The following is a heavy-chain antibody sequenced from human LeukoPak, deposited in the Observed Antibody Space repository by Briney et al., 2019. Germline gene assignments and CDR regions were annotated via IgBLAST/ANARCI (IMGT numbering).Heavy chain of an antibody. J-gene: IGHJ4*02. CDR3: ARGWLAETMVVTPYNY. V-gene: IGHV1-69*13. D-gene: IGHD4-23*01. CDR1: GGTFSSYA. Sequence: PEASVNVSCKASGGTFSSYAISWVRQAPGQGLEWMGGIIPIFGTANYAQKFQGRVTITADESTSTAYMELSSLRSEDTAVYYCARGWLAETMVVTPYNYWGQGTLVTVSS. CDR2: IIPIFGTA.